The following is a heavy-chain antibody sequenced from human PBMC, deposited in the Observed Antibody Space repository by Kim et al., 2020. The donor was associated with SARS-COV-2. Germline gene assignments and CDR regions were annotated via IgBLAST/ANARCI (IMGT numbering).Heavy chain of an antibody. J-gene: IGHJ4*02. CDR2: IWYDGSNK. D-gene: IGHD6-19*01. CDR3: ARDRVAVAGRLDY. Sequence: GGSLRLSCAASGFTFSSYGMHWVRQAPGKGLEWVAVIWYDGSNKYYADSVKGRFTISRDNSKNTLYLQMNSLRAEDTAVYYCARDRVAVAGRLDYWGQGTLVTVSS. V-gene: IGHV3-33*01. CDR1: GFTFSSYG.